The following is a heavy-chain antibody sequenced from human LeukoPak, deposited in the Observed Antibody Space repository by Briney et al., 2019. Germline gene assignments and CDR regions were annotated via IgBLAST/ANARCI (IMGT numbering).Heavy chain of an antibody. J-gene: IGHJ4*02. Sequence: PGGSLRLSCAASGFTFSSYWMHWVRQAPGKGLVWVSRINSDGSSTSYADSVKGRFTISRDNSKNTLYLQMNTLRAEDTAIYYCARDRGYTSGHPFDYWGQGTLVTVSS. CDR2: INSDGSST. CDR3: ARDRGYTSGHPFDY. V-gene: IGHV3-74*01. CDR1: GFTFSSYW. D-gene: IGHD5-18*01.